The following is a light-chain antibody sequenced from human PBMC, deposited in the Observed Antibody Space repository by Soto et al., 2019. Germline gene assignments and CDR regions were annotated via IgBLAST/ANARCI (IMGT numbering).Light chain of an antibody. Sequence: QSVLTQPASVSGSPGQSITISCTGTTNDVGSYNLVSWYQHHPGKAPKLMIYEVNKRPSGVSNRFSGSKSRNTASLTISGLQAEDEANYFCCSFEGSGTFDVFGTGTKLTVL. V-gene: IGLV2-23*02. CDR1: TNDVGSYNL. CDR3: CSFEGSGTFDV. J-gene: IGLJ1*01. CDR2: EVN.